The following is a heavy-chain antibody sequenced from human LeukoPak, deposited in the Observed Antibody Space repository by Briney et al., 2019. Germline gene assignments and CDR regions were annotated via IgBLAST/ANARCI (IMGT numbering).Heavy chain of an antibody. V-gene: IGHV1-2*02. CDR3: AINRGAEFDY. CDR1: GYTFTGYY. J-gene: IGHJ4*02. Sequence: ASVKVSCKASGYTFTGYYMLWVRQAPGQGLEWMGWINPNSGGTNYAQKFQGRVTMTRDTSISTAYMELSSLRSEDTAVYYCAINRGAEFDYWGQGTLVTVSS. CDR2: INPNSGGT. D-gene: IGHD1-26*01.